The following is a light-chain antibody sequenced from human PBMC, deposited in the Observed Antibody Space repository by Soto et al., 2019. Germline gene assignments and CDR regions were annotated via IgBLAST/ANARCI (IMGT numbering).Light chain of an antibody. CDR3: QQRSNWPPLT. CDR2: DAS. V-gene: IGKV3-11*01. CDR1: QSVSSY. Sequence: EIVLTQSPATLSLSPGERATLSCRASQSVSSYLAWYQHKPGQAPRHLIYDASNRATGIPARFSGSGSGTDFTLTISSLEPEDFAVYYCQQRSNWPPLTFGGGTKVEIK. J-gene: IGKJ4*01.